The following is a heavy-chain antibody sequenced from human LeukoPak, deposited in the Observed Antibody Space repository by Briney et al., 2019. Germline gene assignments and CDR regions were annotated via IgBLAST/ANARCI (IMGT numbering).Heavy chain of an antibody. CDR2: IYYTGST. CDR3: ARSSSSGWGFRFDP. Sequence: SETLSLTCTVSGISISSSNSYWGWIRQPPGKGLEWIGSIYYTGSTYYNASLKSRVTISIDTSKNQISLRLTSVTAADTAMYYCARSSSSGWGFRFDPWGQGTLVTVSS. D-gene: IGHD6-19*01. CDR1: GISISSSNSY. J-gene: IGHJ5*02. V-gene: IGHV4-39*01.